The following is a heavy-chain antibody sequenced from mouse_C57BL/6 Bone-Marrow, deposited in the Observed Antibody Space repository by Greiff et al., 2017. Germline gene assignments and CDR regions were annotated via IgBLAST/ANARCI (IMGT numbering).Heavy chain of an antibody. Sequence: EVKLVESGGGLVKPGGSLKLSCAASGFTFSDYGMHWVRQAPEKGLEWVAYISSGISTIYYADTVKGRFTISRDNATNTLFLQMTRLRSEDTAMDYCARCRCDYYCYYAMDDWGQGTSVTVSS. V-gene: IGHV5-17*01. CDR3: ARCRCDYYCYYAMDD. CDR2: ISSGISTI. CDR1: GFTFSDYG. J-gene: IGHJ4*01. D-gene: IGHD1-1*01.